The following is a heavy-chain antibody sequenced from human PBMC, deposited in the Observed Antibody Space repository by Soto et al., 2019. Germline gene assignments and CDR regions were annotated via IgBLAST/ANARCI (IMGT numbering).Heavy chain of an antibody. CDR2: IDPSDSYT. Sequence: PRESLKISCKGSGYSFTSYWISWVRQMPGKGLEWMGRIDPSDSYTNYSPSFQGHVTISADKSISTAYLQWSSLKASDTAMYYCARLPVTTTANYYYYYGMDVWGQGTTVTVSS. V-gene: IGHV5-10-1*01. J-gene: IGHJ6*02. CDR1: GYSFTSYW. D-gene: IGHD4-4*01. CDR3: ARLPVTTTANYYYYYGMDV.